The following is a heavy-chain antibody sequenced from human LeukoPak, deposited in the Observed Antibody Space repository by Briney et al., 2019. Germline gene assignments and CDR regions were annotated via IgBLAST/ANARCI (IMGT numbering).Heavy chain of an antibody. CDR3: ASQMGYYDSSGPARRAHYYFDY. V-gene: IGHV4-61*02. J-gene: IGHJ4*02. D-gene: IGHD3-22*01. CDR2: IYTSGST. CDR1: GGSISSGSYY. Sequence: SQTLSLTCTVSGGSISSGSYYWSWIRQPAGKGLEWIGRIYTSGSTNYNPSLKSRVTISVDTSKNQFSLKLSSVTAADTAVYYCASQMGYYDSSGPARRAHYYFDYWGQGTLVTVSS.